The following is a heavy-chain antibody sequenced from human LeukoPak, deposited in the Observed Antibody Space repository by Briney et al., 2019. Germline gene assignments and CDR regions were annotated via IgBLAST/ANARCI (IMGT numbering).Heavy chain of an antibody. J-gene: IGHJ4*02. D-gene: IGHD1-26*01. CDR2: ISSSSSYI. Sequence: PGGSLRLSCAASGFTFSSYSMNWVRQAPGKGLEWVSSISSSSSYIYYADSVKGRFTISRDNAKNSLYLQMNSLRAEDTAVYYCARELIVGATPAGGFDYWGQGTLVTVSS. CDR1: GFTFSSYS. CDR3: ARELIVGATPAGGFDY. V-gene: IGHV3-21*01.